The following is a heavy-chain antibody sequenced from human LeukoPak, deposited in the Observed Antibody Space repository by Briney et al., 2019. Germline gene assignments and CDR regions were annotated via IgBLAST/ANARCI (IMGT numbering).Heavy chain of an antibody. J-gene: IGHJ5*02. CDR2: INPNSGGT. Sequence: GASVKVSCKASGYTFTGYYMHWVRQAPGQGLEWMGWINPNSGGTNYAQKFQGRVTMTRDTSISTAYMELSRLRSDDTAVYYCAREGLSEYSSSANWFDPWGQGTLVTVSS. CDR3: AREGLSEYSSSANWFDP. CDR1: GYTFTGYY. D-gene: IGHD6-6*01. V-gene: IGHV1-2*02.